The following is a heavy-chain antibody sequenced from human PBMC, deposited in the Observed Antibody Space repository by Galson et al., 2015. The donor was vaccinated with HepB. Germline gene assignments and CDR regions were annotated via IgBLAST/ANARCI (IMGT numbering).Heavy chain of an antibody. CDR2: ISYDGSNK. J-gene: IGHJ5*02. Sequence: SLRLSCAASGFTFSSYAMHWVRQAPGKGLEWVAVISYDGSNKYYADSVKGRFTISRDNSKNTLYLQMNSLRAEDTAVYYCASDGYNVGDNWFDPWGQGTLVTVSS. CDR3: ASDGYNVGDNWFDP. CDR1: GFTFSSYA. D-gene: IGHD1-26*01. V-gene: IGHV3-30*04.